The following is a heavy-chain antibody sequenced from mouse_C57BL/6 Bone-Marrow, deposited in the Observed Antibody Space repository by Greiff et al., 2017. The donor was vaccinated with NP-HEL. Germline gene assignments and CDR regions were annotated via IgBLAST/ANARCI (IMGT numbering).Heavy chain of an antibody. D-gene: IGHD2-3*01. CDR1: GFSLTSYG. V-gene: IGHV2-2*01. CDR2: IWSGGST. CDR3: ARDGYYPYYYAMDY. Sequence: VKLEESGPGLVQPSQSLSITCTVSGFSLTSYGVHWVRQSPGKGLEWLGVIWSGGSTDYNAAFISRLSISKDNSKSQVFFKMNSLQADDTAIYYCARDGYYPYYYAMDYWGQGTSVTVSS. J-gene: IGHJ4*01.